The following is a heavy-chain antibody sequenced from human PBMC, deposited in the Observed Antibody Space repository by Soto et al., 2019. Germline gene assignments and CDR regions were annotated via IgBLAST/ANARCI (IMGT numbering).Heavy chain of an antibody. CDR2: ISGSGGST. CDR3: APFPVGGRVAY. J-gene: IGHJ4*02. CDR1: GFTFSSYA. D-gene: IGHD3-16*01. Sequence: QLGGSLRLSCAASGFTFSSYAMSWVRQAPGKGLEWVSAISGSGGSTYYADSVKGRFTISRDNSKNTLYLQMNSLRAEDTAVYYCAPFPVGGRVAYWGQGTLVTVSS. V-gene: IGHV3-23*01.